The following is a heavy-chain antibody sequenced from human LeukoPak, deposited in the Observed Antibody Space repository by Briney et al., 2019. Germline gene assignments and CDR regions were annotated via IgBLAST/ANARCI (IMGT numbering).Heavy chain of an antibody. J-gene: IGHJ4*02. Sequence: GGSLRLSCAASGFTFDDYAMHWVRQAPGKGVEWVSGISWNSGSIGYADSVKGRFTISRDNAKNSLYLQMNSLRAEDTALYYCAKDIYSIRLNSFDYWGQGTLVTVSS. D-gene: IGHD6-13*01. CDR2: ISWNSGSI. V-gene: IGHV3-9*01. CDR1: GFTFDDYA. CDR3: AKDIYSIRLNSFDY.